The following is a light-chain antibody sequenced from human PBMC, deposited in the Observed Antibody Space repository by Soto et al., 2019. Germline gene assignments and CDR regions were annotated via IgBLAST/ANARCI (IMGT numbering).Light chain of an antibody. CDR1: RSLLHSNGYNY. CDR3: MQPLPSWT. V-gene: IGKV2-28*01. J-gene: IGKJ1*01. Sequence: DIVMTQSPLSLPVTSGEPASIFCRSSRSLLHSNGYNYLDWYLQXPGQSPXXLIYLGSNRASGAPDRFSGSGSGTDFTLKISRVEAEDVGVYYCMQPLPSWTFGQGTKVDIK. CDR2: LGS.